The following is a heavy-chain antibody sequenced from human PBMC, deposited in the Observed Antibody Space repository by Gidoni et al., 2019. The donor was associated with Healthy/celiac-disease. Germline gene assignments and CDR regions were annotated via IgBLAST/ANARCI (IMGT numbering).Heavy chain of an antibody. D-gene: IGHD1-20*01. CDR1: GGSFSGYY. V-gene: IGHV4-34*01. J-gene: IGHJ5*02. CDR3: ARGRGITGTKGVANWFDP. CDR2: INHSGST. Sequence: QVQLQQWGAGLLTPSETLSLTCAVYGGSFSGYYWSWIRQPPGKGLEWIGEINHSGSTNYNPSLKSRVTISVDTSKNQFSLKLSSVTAADTAVYYCARGRGITGTKGVANWFDPWGQGTLVTVSS.